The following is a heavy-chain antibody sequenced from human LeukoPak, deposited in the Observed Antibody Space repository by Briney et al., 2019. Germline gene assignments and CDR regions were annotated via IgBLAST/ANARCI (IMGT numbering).Heavy chain of an antibody. CDR1: GYTFTGYY. CDR2: ILPNSGGT. D-gene: IGHD5-24*01. CDR3: ARPNYGYRDSRLFDY. V-gene: IGHV1-2*02. Sequence: ASVTVSCTASGYTFTGYYVHWVRHAPGQGVEWMGWILPNSGGTHYAQKFQGRVSMTRDTSISTDYMELSRLTSDDTAVYCCARPNYGYRDSRLFDYWGQGTLVTVSS. J-gene: IGHJ4*02.